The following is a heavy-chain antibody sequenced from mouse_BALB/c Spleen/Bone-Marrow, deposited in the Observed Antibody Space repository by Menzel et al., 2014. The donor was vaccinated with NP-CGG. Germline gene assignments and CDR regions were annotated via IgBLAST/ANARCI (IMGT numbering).Heavy chain of an antibody. Sequence: EVQLQQSGPELVKPGASVKMSCKASGYTYTSYVMHWVKQKPGQGLEWIGYINPYNDGTKYNEKFKGKATLTSDKSSSTAYMELSSLTSEDSASYYCARWGRYYRESRAMDYWGQGTSVPVSS. CDR3: ARWGRYYRESRAMDY. CDR2: INPYNDGT. CDR1: GYTYTSYV. J-gene: IGHJ4*01. D-gene: IGHD1-1*01. V-gene: IGHV1-14*01.